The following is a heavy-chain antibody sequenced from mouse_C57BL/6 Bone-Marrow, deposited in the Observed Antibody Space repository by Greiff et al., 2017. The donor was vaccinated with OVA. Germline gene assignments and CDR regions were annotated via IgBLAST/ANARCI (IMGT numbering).Heavy chain of an antibody. CDR2: IYPGSGST. CDR1: GYTFTSYW. V-gene: IGHV1-55*01. CDR3: ARYTTVVVPDY. D-gene: IGHD1-1*01. J-gene: IGHJ2*01. Sequence: VQLQQPGAELVKPGASVKMSCKASGYTFTSYWITWVKQRPGQGLEWIGDIYPGSGSTNYNEKFKSKATLTVDTSSSTAYMQLSSLTSEDAAVYYCARYTTVVVPDYGGQGTTLTVSS.